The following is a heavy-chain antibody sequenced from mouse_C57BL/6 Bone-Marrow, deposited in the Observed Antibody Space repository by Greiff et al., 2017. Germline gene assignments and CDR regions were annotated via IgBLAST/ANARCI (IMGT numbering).Heavy chain of an antibody. Sequence: QVQLQQPGAELVKPGASVKVSCKASGYTFTSYWMHWVKQRPGKGLEWIGRIHPSDSDTNYNQKFKGKATLTVDKASSTAYMQISSLTSEDSAVYYCAMSVLWFAYWGQGTLVTVSA. J-gene: IGHJ3*01. CDR3: AMSVLWFAY. CDR1: GYTFTSYW. V-gene: IGHV1-74*01. CDR2: IHPSDSDT.